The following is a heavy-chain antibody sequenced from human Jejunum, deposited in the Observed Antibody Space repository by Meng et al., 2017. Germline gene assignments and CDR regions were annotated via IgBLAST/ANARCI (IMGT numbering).Heavy chain of an antibody. CDR3: ARDSTNTLGSQTYYFDY. J-gene: IGHJ4*02. D-gene: IGHD2-2*02. Sequence: QARLRGCGHRLVKPSGTLSLTCAVSGASISSSTWWSWVRQPPGKGLEWIGEIYRSGSTYYNPSLKSRVTISVDKSNNQFSLKLSSVTAADTAVYYCARDSTNTLGSQTYYFDYWGQGTLVTVSS. CDR1: GASISSSTW. V-gene: IGHV4-4*02. CDR2: IYRSGST.